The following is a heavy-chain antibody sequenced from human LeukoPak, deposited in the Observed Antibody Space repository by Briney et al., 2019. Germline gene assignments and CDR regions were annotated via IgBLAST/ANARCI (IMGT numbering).Heavy chain of an antibody. J-gene: IGHJ1*01. Sequence: SETLSLTCTVSGGSISSYYWSWIRQPPGKGLEWIGYIYYSGSTNYNPSLKSRVTISVDTSKNQFSLKLSSVTAADTAVYYCARGGGNSGYFQHWGQGTLVTVSS. CDR3: ARGGGNSGYFQH. CDR1: GGSISSYY. CDR2: IYYSGST. V-gene: IGHV4-59*01. D-gene: IGHD4-23*01.